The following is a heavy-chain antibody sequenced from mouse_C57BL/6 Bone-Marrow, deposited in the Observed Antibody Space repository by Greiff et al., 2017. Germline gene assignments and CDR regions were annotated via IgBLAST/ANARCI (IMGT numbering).Heavy chain of an antibody. CDR3: ARSEYYYGTLDY. V-gene: IGHV1-64*01. Sequence: QVQLQQPGAELVKPGASVKLSCKASGYTFTSYWMHWVKQRPGPGLEWIGMIHPTSGSTNYNEKFKSKATLTVDKSSSTAYMQLSSLTSEDSAVYYCARSEYYYGTLDYWGQGTTLTVSS. D-gene: IGHD1-1*01. CDR2: IHPTSGST. CDR1: GYTFTSYW. J-gene: IGHJ2*01.